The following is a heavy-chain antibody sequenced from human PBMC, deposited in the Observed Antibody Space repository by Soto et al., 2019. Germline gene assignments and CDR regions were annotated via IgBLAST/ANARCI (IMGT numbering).Heavy chain of an antibody. V-gene: IGHV3-23*01. CDR1: GFTFSSDA. CDR3: AKVAFIVVVVAATQWFDP. J-gene: IGHJ5*02. CDR2: ISGSGGST. D-gene: IGHD2-15*01. Sequence: EVQLLESGGGLVQTGGSLRRSCAASGFTFSSDAMSWVRQAPGKGLEWVSAISGSGGSTYYADSVKGRFTISRDNSKNTLYLQMNSLRAEDTAVYYCAKVAFIVVVVAATQWFDPWGHGTLVNVS.